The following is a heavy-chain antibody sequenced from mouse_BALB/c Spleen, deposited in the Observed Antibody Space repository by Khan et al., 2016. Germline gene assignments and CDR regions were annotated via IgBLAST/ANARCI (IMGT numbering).Heavy chain of an antibody. CDR1: GYSITSDYA. J-gene: IGHJ3*01. D-gene: IGHD1-1*02. Sequence: EVQLQESGPGLVKPSQSLSLTCTVTGYSITSDYAWNWIRQFPGNKLEWMGYITYSGSTSYNPSLKSRISITRDTSKNQFFLQLNSVTTEDTATYYCARSNYYGDSPAWFAYWDQGTLVTVSA. V-gene: IGHV3-2*02. CDR3: ARSNYYGDSPAWFAY. CDR2: ITYSGST.